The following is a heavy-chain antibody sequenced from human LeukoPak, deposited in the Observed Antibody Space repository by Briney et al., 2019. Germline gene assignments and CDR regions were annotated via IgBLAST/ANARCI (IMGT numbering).Heavy chain of an antibody. CDR1: GYTFTSHS. D-gene: IGHD3-16*02. CDR2: ITTNTGNP. J-gene: IGHJ4*02. V-gene: IGHV7-4-1*02. Sequence: ASVKVSCKASGYTFTSHSINWLRQAPGQGLEWMGWITTNTGNPTYAQGFTGRFVFSLDTSVSTTYLQISGLKAEDTAVYYCARAFQSLGGLSLPDYWGQGTLVTVSS. CDR3: ARAFQSLGGLSLPDY.